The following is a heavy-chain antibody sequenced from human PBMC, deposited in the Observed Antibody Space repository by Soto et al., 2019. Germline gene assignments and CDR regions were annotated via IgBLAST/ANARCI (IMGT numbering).Heavy chain of an antibody. J-gene: IGHJ6*02. CDR2: LSSNGTGT. Sequence: GGSLRLSCSGSGFTVSSFGMHWVRQAPGKGLEHVSTLSSNGTGTYYADSVKGRFTFSRDTSKNTLYLQMSSLRTEDTAVYYCVKDMGQAAVGIRYPYGLDVWGLGTTVTVSS. V-gene: IGHV3-64D*06. CDR3: VKDMGQAAVGIRYPYGLDV. CDR1: GFTVSSFG. D-gene: IGHD6-13*01.